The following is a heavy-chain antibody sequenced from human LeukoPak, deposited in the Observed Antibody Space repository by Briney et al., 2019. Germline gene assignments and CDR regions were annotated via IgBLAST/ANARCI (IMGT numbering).Heavy chain of an antibody. CDR1: AFIFSGHW. D-gene: IGHD6-19*01. Sequence: GGSLRLSCEGSAFIFSGHWMNWVRQTPGKGLEWVANIKQDGSEKYYVDSVKGRFTISRDNGKNSLYLQMDSLRVDDTAVYYCARTSGTGWSHWGQGTLVTVSS. V-gene: IGHV3-7*01. CDR3: ARTSGTGWSH. J-gene: IGHJ4*02. CDR2: IKQDGSEK.